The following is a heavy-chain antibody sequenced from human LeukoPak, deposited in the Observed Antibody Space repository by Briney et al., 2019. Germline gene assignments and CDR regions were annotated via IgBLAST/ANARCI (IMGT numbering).Heavy chain of an antibody. CDR1: GGSFSGYY. D-gene: IGHD3-3*01. J-gene: IGHJ4*02. V-gene: IGHV4-34*01. CDR2: INHSGST. CDR3: AGGRTIFGVVTPTGYFDY. Sequence: PSETLSLTCAVYGGSFSGYYWSWIRQPPGKGLEWIGEINHSGSTNYNPSLKSRVTISVDTSKNQFSLKLSSVTAADTAVYYCAGGRTIFGVVTPTGYFDYWGQGTLVTVSS.